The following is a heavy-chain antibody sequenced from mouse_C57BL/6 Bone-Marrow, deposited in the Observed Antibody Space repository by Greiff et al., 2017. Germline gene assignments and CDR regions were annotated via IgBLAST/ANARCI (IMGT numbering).Heavy chain of an antibody. D-gene: IGHD2-13*01. CDR3: ARWGLRTWFAY. Sequence: VQLQQSGAELMKPGASVKLSCKVTGYTFTGYWLEWVKQRPGHGLEWIGEILPGSGSTNYNEKFKGRATFTADTSTNTAYLQLSRLTTEDSAIYYCARWGLRTWFAYWGQGTLVTVSA. J-gene: IGHJ3*01. CDR2: ILPGSGST. V-gene: IGHV1-9*01. CDR1: GYTFTGYW.